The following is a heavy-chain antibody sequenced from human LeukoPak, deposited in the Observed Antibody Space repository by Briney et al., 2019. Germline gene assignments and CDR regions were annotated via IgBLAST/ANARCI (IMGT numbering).Heavy chain of an antibody. CDR1: GGSFSNYY. J-gene: IGHJ5*02. CDR3: ARLNRPAAGTGWFDP. D-gene: IGHD6-13*01. CDR2: IFYSGNT. V-gene: IGHV4-59*08. Sequence: SETLSLTCTVSGGSFSNYYWSWIRQPPGKGLEWIGDIFYSGNTNYNPPLKSRVTMSVDTSKTQFSLKLSSVTAADTAVYYCARLNRPAAGTGWFDPWGQGTLVTVSS.